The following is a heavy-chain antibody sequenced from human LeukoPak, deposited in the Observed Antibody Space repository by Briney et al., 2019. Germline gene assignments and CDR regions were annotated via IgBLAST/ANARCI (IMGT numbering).Heavy chain of an antibody. V-gene: IGHV3-23*01. CDR1: GFTFSTYA. D-gene: IGHD6-25*01. J-gene: IGHJ4*02. CDR3: AKGSSNGRPYYFDF. CDR2: SNGYDT. Sequence: GGSLRLSCAASGFTFSTYAMSWVRHAPGKGLEWVSASNGYDTYYADSVKGRFTISKDNSKNTPYLQMNSLRAEDSAIYYCAKGSSNGRPYYFDFWGPGSLVTVSS.